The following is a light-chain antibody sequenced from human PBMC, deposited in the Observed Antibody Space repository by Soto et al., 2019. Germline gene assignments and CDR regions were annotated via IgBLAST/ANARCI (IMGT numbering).Light chain of an antibody. CDR1: QSVSSTY. CDR2: GAS. J-gene: IGKJ4*01. Sequence: EIVLTQSPGTLSLSPGERATLSCRASQSVSSTYLAWYHQKPGQAPRLLIYGASSRATGIPDRFSGSGSGAVFTLTISRLEPEEGGVYYCQHYGSLVLTFGGGTKVEIK. CDR3: QHYGSLVLT. V-gene: IGKV3-20*01.